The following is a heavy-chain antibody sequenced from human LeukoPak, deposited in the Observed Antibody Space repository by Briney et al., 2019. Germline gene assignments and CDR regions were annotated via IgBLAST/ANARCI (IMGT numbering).Heavy chain of an antibody. CDR2: IKQDGSEK. D-gene: IGHD4-17*01. CDR3: ARDSPLVGDPAYYYYYYGMDV. CDR1: GFTFNSYG. J-gene: IGHJ6*02. V-gene: IGHV3-7*01. Sequence: PGGSLRLSCAASGFTFNSYGMSWVRQAPGKGLEWVANIKQDGSEKYYVDSVKGRFTISRDNAKNSLYLQMNSLRAEDTAVYYCARDSPLVGDPAYYYYYYGMDVWGQGTTVTVSS.